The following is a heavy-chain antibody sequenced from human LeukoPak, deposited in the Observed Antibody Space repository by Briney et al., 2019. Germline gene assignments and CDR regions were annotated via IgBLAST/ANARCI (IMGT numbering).Heavy chain of an antibody. V-gene: IGHV4-61*01. CDR2: IYYSGST. J-gene: IGHJ3*02. D-gene: IGHD7-27*01. Sequence: PSETLSLTCTVSGGSLSSGSYYWSWLRQPPGTGLEWIGYIYYSGSTNYNPSLKSRVTISVDTSKNQFSLKLSSVTAADTAVYYCARGTGPDAFDIWGQGTMVTVSS. CDR3: ARGTGPDAFDI. CDR1: GGSLSSGSYY.